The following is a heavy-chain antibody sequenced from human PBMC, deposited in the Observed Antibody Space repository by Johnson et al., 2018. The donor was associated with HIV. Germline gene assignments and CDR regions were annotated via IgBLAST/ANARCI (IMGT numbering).Heavy chain of an antibody. D-gene: IGHD3-16*01. V-gene: IGHV3-30*03. CDR2: ISYDGSNK. CDR1: GFTFSSYG. CDR3: ARGGAHDAFDI. J-gene: IGHJ3*02. Sequence: VQLVESGGGLVKPGGSLRLSCAASGFTFSSYGMHWVRQAPGKGLEWVAVISYDGSNKYYADSVKGRFTISRDNSKNTLYLQMNSLRAEDTAVYYCARGGAHDAFDIWGQGTMVTVSS.